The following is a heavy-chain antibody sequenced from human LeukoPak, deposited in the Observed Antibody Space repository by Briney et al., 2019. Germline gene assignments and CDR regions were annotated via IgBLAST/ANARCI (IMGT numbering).Heavy chain of an antibody. Sequence: ASVKVSCKASGYTSTSYDINWVRQASGQGREGMGWMNRNRGNTGYAQKFQGRVTITRTTSISTAYMELSSLRSEDTAVYYCARGRKTMVRGVTAWFDPWGQGTLVTVSS. CDR3: ARGRKTMVRGVTAWFDP. CDR1: GYTSTSYD. D-gene: IGHD3-10*01. V-gene: IGHV1-8*03. CDR2: MNRNRGNT. J-gene: IGHJ5*02.